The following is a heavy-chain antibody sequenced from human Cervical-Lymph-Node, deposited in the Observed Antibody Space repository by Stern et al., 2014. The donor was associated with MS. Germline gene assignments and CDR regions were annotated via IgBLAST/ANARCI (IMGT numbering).Heavy chain of an antibody. J-gene: IGHJ4*02. V-gene: IGHV3-21*01. CDR3: ARDWVGATDY. CDR1: GFTFSTYS. CDR2: ISSGSSFK. Sequence: EMQLVESGGGLVKPGGSLRLSCAASGFTFSTYSMNWVRQAPGKGLEWVSYISSGSSFKYYADSLKGRFTISRDNAKNSLYLQMNSLRAEDTAVYYCARDWVGATDYWGQGILVTVST. D-gene: IGHD1-26*01.